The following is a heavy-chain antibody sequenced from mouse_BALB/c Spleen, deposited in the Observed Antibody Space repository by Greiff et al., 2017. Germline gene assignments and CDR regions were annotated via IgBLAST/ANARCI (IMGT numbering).Heavy chain of an antibody. CDR3: ARHYYGSSWYFDV. J-gene: IGHJ1*01. CDR2: ISNGGGST. Sequence: EVKLQESGGGLVQPGGSLKLSCAASGFTFSSYTMSWVRQTPEKRLEWVAYISNGGGSTYYPDTVKGRFTNSRDNAKNTLYLQMSSLKSEDTAMYYCARHYYGSSWYFDVWGAGTTVTVSS. CDR1: GFTFSSYT. D-gene: IGHD1-1*01. V-gene: IGHV5-12-2*01.